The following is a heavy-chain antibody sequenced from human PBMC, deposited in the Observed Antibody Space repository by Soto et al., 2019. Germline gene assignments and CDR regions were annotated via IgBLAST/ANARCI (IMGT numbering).Heavy chain of an antibody. CDR1: GGSISSSNW. D-gene: IGHD5-18*01. CDR2: IYHRGST. Sequence: QVQLQESGPGLVKPSGTLSLTCAVSGGSISSSNWWSWVRQPPGKGLEWIGEIYHRGSTNYNPSLQRRVSISVDKSKSQFSLKLSSVTAADTAVYYCAISGYSYGAFDYWGQGTLVTVSS. V-gene: IGHV4-4*02. J-gene: IGHJ4*02. CDR3: AISGYSYGAFDY.